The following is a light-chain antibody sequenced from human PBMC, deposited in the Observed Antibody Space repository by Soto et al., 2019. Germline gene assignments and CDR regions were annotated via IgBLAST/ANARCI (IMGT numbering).Light chain of an antibody. CDR1: QSISSY. Sequence: DIQMTQSPSSLSASVGDRVTITCRASQSISSYLNWYQKKPGKAPKILIYAASSLQSGVPSKFSGSGSGTDFNLTISSLQTEDFATYDCQQSYSTTITFGQGTRLEIK. CDR3: QQSYSTTIT. CDR2: AAS. J-gene: IGKJ5*01. V-gene: IGKV1-39*01.